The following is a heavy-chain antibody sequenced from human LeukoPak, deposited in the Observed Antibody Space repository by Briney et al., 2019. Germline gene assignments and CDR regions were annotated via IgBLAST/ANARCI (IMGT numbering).Heavy chain of an antibody. Sequence: ASVKVSCKASGGTFSSYAISWVRQAPGQGLEWMGRIIPILGIANYAQKFQGRVTITADKSTSTAYMELSSLRSDDTAVYYCARGRGYDSSGYLDYWGQGTLVTVSS. CDR1: GGTFSSYA. CDR3: ARGRGYDSSGYLDY. J-gene: IGHJ4*02. V-gene: IGHV1-69*04. CDR2: IIPILGIA. D-gene: IGHD3-22*01.